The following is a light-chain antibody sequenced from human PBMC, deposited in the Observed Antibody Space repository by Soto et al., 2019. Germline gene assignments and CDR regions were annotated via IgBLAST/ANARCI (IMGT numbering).Light chain of an antibody. CDR3: YSAADNNLKV. Sequence: SYELTQPSSVSVSPGQTARITCSGDVLAKKYARWFQQKPGQDPVLVIYKDSERPSGIPERFSGSSSGTTVPLTISGAQVEDEADYYCYSAADNNLKVFGGGTQLTVL. CDR1: VLAKKY. V-gene: IGLV3-27*01. J-gene: IGLJ3*02. CDR2: KDS.